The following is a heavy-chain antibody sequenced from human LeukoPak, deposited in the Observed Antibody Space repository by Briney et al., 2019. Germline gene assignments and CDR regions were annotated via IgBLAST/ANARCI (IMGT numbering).Heavy chain of an antibody. CDR1: GGSISSYY. CDR2: IFDNGNT. Sequence: SETLSLTCTVSGGSISSYYWSWTRQPPGKGLEWIGYIFDNGNTRYNSSLKGRISISMDTSKNQFSLKLSSVTAADTAVYYCARTDARYYDFWSGPRSPVYYFDYWGQGTLVTVSS. CDR3: ARTDARYYDFWSGPRSPVYYFDY. J-gene: IGHJ4*02. D-gene: IGHD3-3*01. V-gene: IGHV4-59*01.